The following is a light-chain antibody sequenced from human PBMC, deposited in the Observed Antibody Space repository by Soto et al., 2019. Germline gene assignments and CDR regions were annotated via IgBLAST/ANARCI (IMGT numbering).Light chain of an antibody. V-gene: IGLV1-40*01. J-gene: IGLJ3*02. CDR1: SSSFGAGYD. CDR2: GNS. Sequence: QSVLTQPPSVSGAPGQRVTISCTGSSSSFGAGYDVHWYQQLPGTAPKLLIYGNSNRPSGVPDRFSGSKSGTSASLAITGLQAEDEADYYCQSYDSSLSGSGVFGGGTKVTVL. CDR3: QSYDSSLSGSGV.